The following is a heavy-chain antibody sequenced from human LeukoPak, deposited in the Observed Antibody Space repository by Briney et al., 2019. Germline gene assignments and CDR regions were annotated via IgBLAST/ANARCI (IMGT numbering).Heavy chain of an antibody. CDR3: AKGRMRGYCSSTSCSTGYMDV. Sequence: GGSLRLSCAASGFTFSRLAMTRVRQAPGKGLEWVSTISASGPYYADAVRGRFTISRDNSKNTLYLQMNSLRAEDKAVYYCAKGRMRGYCSSTSCSTGYMDVWGKGTTVTVSS. CDR1: GFTFSRLA. V-gene: IGHV3-23*01. D-gene: IGHD2-2*01. J-gene: IGHJ6*03. CDR2: ISASGP.